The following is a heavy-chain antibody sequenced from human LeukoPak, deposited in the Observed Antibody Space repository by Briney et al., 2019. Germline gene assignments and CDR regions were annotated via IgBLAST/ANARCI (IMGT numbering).Heavy chain of an antibody. CDR1: GFTFSSYW. V-gene: IGHV3-48*04. CDR3: AELGITMIGGV. D-gene: IGHD3-10*02. J-gene: IGHJ6*04. Sequence: GGSLRLSCAASGFTFSSYWMSWVRQAPGKGLEWVSYIGRYGTTMYYADSVEGRFTISRDNAKNSLYLQMNSLRAEDTAVYYCAELGITMIGGVWGKGTTVTISS. CDR2: IGRYGTTM.